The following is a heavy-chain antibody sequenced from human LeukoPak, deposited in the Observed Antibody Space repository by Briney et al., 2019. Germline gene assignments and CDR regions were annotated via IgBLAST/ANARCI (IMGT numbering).Heavy chain of an antibody. CDR3: ARGRDVAVPAAHFDY. CDR1: GGSISNYY. V-gene: IGHV4-4*07. CDR2: ISTSGKI. Sequence: SETLSLTCSVSGGSISNYYWSWIRQPAGKGLEWIGRISTSGKIHYNPSLKSRVTMSVDTSKNQFSLKLSSVTAADTAAYYCARGRDVAVPAAHFDYWGQGTLDPVSS. J-gene: IGHJ4*02. D-gene: IGHD2-2*01.